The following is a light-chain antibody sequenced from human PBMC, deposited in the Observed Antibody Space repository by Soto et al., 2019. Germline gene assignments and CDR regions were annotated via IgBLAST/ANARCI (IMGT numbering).Light chain of an antibody. CDR3: QHRINWPT. Sequence: IVMTQSPATLSLSPGETATLSCRASQSVSRFLAWYQQKPGQAPRLLIYPASSRASGIPARFSGSGSGTDFTLTSSSLEPEDFAVYYCQHRINWPTFGGGTKVEIK. V-gene: IGKV3-11*01. CDR1: QSVSRF. CDR2: PAS. J-gene: IGKJ4*01.